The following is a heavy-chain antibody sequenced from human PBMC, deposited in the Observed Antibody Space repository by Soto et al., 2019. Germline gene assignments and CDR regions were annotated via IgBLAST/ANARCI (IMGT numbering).Heavy chain of an antibody. CDR1: GYSFTNYA. J-gene: IGHJ4*02. CDR2: VSGNNGNT. Sequence: QVQLVQSGAEVKKPGASVKVSCKASGYSFTNYAITWVRQAPGQGLQWMGWVSGNNGNTNYAQNFQGRVTMTTDTSTSTAYMELRSLRSDDTAVYYCARGPRGVTFGEIIVPLDYWGQGTLVTVSS. V-gene: IGHV1-18*01. CDR3: ARGPRGVTFGEIIVPLDY. D-gene: IGHD3-16*02.